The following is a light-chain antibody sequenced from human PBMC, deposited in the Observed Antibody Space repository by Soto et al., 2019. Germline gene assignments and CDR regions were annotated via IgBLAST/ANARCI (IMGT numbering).Light chain of an antibody. CDR1: QSVRSSS. Sequence: EIVLTQSPGTLSLSPGERATLSCRASQSVRSSSFAWYQQKPGQAPRLLIYAASTRATGIPDRFSGSGSGTDFTLTISRLEPEDFAVYYCQQYQFGTSQAFGQGTKVDXK. CDR2: AAS. V-gene: IGKV3-20*01. J-gene: IGKJ1*01. CDR3: QQYQFGTSQA.